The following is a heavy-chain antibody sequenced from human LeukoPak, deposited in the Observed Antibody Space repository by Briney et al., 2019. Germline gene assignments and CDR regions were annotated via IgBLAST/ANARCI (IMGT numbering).Heavy chain of an antibody. CDR2: ISTTSSSTK. CDR1: GFTFSSYS. Sequence: GGSLRLSCAVSGFTFSSYSMNWVRQAPGKGLEWVSYISTTSSSTKYYADSVKGRFTTSRDNAKNSLYLQMNSLRGEDTAVYYCARGGSGDSFDYWGQGTLVTVSS. V-gene: IGHV3-48*04. CDR3: ARGGSGDSFDY. J-gene: IGHJ4*02. D-gene: IGHD3-16*01.